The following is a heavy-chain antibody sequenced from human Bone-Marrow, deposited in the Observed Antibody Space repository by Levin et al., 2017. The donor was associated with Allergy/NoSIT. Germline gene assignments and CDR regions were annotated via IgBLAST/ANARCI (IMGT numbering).Heavy chain of an antibody. D-gene: IGHD3-22*01. J-gene: IGHJ4*02. CDR2: ISGSGGST. V-gene: IGHV3-23*01. Sequence: GGSLRLSCAASGFTFSSYAMSWVRQAPGKGLEWVSAISGSGGSTYYADSVKGRFTISRDNSKNTLYLQMNSLRAEDTAVYYCAPLGGYYDSSGLGYWGQGTLVTVSS. CDR3: APLGGYYDSSGLGY. CDR1: GFTFSSYA.